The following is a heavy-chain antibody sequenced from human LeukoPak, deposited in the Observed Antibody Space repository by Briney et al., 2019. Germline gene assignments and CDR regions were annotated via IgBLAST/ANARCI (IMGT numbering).Heavy chain of an antibody. J-gene: IGHJ6*02. CDR3: GKPAKYWLVRGNGVDV. D-gene: IGHD6-19*01. CDR2: IDAGGGDT. V-gene: IGHV3-23*01. CDR1: GFSFSTYA. Sequence: GASLRLSCAASGFSFSTYAMIWVRQAPGKGLEWVASIDAGGGDTYHSDSVKGRFTISRDNSMNTLYLQMNSLRADDTAVYYCGKPAKYWLVRGNGVDVWGQGTTVTVSS.